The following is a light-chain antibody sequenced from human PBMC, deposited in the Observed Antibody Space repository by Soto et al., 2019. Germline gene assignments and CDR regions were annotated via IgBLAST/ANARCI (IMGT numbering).Light chain of an antibody. CDR3: VRSYLCARV. CDR1: TGAVTSGHY. CDR2: DTT. Sequence: QAVVTQEPSLTVSPGGTVTLTCGSSTGAVTSGHYPYWFQQKPGQAPRTLIYDTTNKHSWTPARFSGSLLGGKAALTLSGAQPVYEAEYYTVRSYLCARVF. V-gene: IGLV7-46*01. J-gene: IGLJ1*01.